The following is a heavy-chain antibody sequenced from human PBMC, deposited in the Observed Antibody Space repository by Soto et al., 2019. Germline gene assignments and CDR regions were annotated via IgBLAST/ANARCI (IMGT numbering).Heavy chain of an antibody. J-gene: IGHJ4*02. V-gene: IGHV4-34*01. CDR3: AFYDFSGPTCSDY. CDR1: GGSFTEYY. Sequence: QVQLQQWGAGLLKPSETLSLTCAVSGGSFTEYYWNWVRQYPGRGLGWIGDVSHTGSAKYNPSLKSRVAVSFDKSKTQVSLTMNFVTAADTAVFYCAFYDFSGPTCSDYWGQGTLVTVSS. D-gene: IGHD3-3*01. CDR2: VSHTGSA.